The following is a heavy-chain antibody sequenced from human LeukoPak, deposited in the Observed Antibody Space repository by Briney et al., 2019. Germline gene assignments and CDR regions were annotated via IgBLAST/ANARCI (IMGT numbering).Heavy chain of an antibody. V-gene: IGHV1-2*02. J-gene: IGHJ6*03. CDR2: INPNSGGT. CDR3: ARAASYYYGSGSYYGHYYYYMDV. CDR1: GYTFTGYY. Sequence: ASVKVSCKASGYTFTGYYMHWGRQAPGQGLEWMGWINPNSGGTNYAQKFQGRVTMTRDTSISTAYMELSRLRSDDTAVYYCARAASYYYGSGSYYGHYYYYMDVWGKGTTVTVSS. D-gene: IGHD3-10*01.